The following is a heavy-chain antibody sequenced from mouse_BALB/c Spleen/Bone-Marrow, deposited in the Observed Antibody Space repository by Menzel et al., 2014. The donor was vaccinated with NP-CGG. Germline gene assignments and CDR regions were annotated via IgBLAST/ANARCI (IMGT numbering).Heavy chain of an antibody. V-gene: IGHV5-17*02. J-gene: IGHJ4*01. CDR3: ARSAYGDYYAMDY. CDR2: ISSGSSTI. Sequence: EVMLVESGGGLVQPGGSRKLSCAASGFTFSSFGIHWVRQAPEKRLEWVAYISSGSSTIDYADTVKGRFTISRDNPKNTMYLQMTSLRYEDTAMHYCARSAYGDYYAMDYWGQGTSVTVSS. D-gene: IGHD2-10*02. CDR1: GFTFSSFG.